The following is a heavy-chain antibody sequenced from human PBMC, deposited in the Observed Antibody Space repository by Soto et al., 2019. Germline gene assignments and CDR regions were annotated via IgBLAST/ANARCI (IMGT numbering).Heavy chain of an antibody. CDR2: IYYSGST. V-gene: IGHV4-31*03. D-gene: IGHD1-7*01. J-gene: IGHJ4*02. Sequence: PSETLSLTCTVSGGSISSGGYYWSWIRQHPGKGLEWIGYIYYSGSTYYNPSLKSRVTISVDTSKNQFSLKLSSVTAADTAVYYCAREGRSQGNYVPLYFDYWGQGTLVTVSS. CDR1: GGSISSGGYY. CDR3: AREGRSQGNYVPLYFDY.